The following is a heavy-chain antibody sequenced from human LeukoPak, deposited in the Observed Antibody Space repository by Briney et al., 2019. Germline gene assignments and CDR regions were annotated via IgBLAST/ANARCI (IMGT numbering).Heavy chain of an antibody. V-gene: IGHV3-7*01. CDR3: ARDPAVAGTWEYGMDV. CDR2: INQDGSEK. J-gene: IGHJ6*02. CDR1: GLSFSSHW. D-gene: IGHD6-19*01. Sequence: GGSLRLSCAASGLSFSSHWMSWVRQAPGKGLEWVANINQDGSEKYYVDSVKGRFTISRDNAKNSLYLQMNSLRAEDTAVYYCARDPAVAGTWEYGMDVWGQGTTVTVSS.